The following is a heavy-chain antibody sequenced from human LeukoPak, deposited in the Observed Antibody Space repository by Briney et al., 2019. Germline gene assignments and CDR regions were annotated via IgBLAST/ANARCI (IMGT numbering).Heavy chain of an antibody. Sequence: GGSLRLSCAASGFTVSSNYMSWVRQAPGKGLEWVSVIYSGGSTYYADSVKGRFTISRDNSKNTLYLQMNSLRAEDTAVYYCARAAPAGDDAGSWGQGTLVTVSS. CDR1: GFTVSSNY. CDR3: ARAAPAGDDAGS. V-gene: IGHV3-53*01. J-gene: IGHJ5*02. CDR2: IYSGGST. D-gene: IGHD4-17*01.